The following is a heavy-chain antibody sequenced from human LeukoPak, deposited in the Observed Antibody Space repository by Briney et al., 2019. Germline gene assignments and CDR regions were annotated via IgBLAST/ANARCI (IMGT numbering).Heavy chain of an antibody. D-gene: IGHD6-19*01. J-gene: IGHJ5*02. CDR2: LRSDGINT. CDR3: AKDLGQWLVFRSNWFDP. CDR1: GFTFSSYG. V-gene: IGHV3-30*02. Sequence: GGSLKLSCAASGFTFSSYGMHWVRQAPGKGLEWVAFLRSDGINTDYADSVKGRFTISRDNSKKALYLQMNSLRVEDTAVYYCAKDLGQWLVFRSNWFDPWGQGTLVTVSS.